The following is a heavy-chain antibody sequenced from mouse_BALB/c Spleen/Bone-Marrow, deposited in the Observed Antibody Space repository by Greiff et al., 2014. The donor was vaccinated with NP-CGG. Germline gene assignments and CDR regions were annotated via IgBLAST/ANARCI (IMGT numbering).Heavy chain of an antibody. Sequence: DVQLQESGAELVKPGASVKLSCTASGFNIKDTYMHWVKQRPEQGLEWIGRIDPANGNTKYDPKFQGKATITADTPSNTAYLQLSSLTSEDTAVYYCAAYYYGSSYGFAYRGQGTLVTVSA. CDR1: GFNIKDTY. D-gene: IGHD1-1*01. CDR2: IDPANGNT. CDR3: AAYYYGSSYGFAY. J-gene: IGHJ3*01. V-gene: IGHV14-3*02.